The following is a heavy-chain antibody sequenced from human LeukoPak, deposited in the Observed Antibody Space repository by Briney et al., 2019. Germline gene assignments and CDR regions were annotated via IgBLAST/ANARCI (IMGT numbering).Heavy chain of an antibody. CDR2: IYSGGST. V-gene: IGHV3-53*01. CDR1: EFTVSSNY. CDR3: ARGRGRYSYGLRD. D-gene: IGHD5-18*01. J-gene: IGHJ4*02. Sequence: GGSLRLSCAASEFTVSSNYMSWVRQAPGKGLEWVSVIYSGGSTYYADSVKGRFTISRDNSKNTLYLQMNSLRAEDTAVYYCARGRGRYSYGLRDWGQGTLVTVSS.